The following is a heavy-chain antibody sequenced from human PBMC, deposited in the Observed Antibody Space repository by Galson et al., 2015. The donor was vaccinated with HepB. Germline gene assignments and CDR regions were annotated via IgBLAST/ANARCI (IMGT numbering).Heavy chain of an antibody. CDR1: GFTYSSHG. Sequence: SLRLSCAASGFTYSSHGMHWVRQTPGKGPEWVALIWSDGTNKYYADSVKGRFTISRDNSKNTLYLQMDSLRAEDTAAYYRAREAAIAAPATFDYWGPGTLVTVSS. CDR3: AREAAIAAPATFDY. V-gene: IGHV3-33*01. D-gene: IGHD6-13*01. CDR2: IWSDGTNK. J-gene: IGHJ4*02.